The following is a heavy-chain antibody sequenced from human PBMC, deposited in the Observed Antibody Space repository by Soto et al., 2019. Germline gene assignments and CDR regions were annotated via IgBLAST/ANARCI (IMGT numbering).Heavy chain of an antibody. CDR3: ARADPAMVYFDY. V-gene: IGHV4-30-2*01. CDR1: GGSISSGGYS. CDR2: IYHSGRT. D-gene: IGHD5-18*01. J-gene: IGHJ4*02. Sequence: QLQLQASGSGLVKPSQTLSLTCAVSGGSISSGGYSWSWIRPPPGTGLEWIGYIYHSGRTYYNPSLKSRVTISVDRSKNQFSLKLSSVTAADTAVYYCARADPAMVYFDYWCQGTLVTVSS.